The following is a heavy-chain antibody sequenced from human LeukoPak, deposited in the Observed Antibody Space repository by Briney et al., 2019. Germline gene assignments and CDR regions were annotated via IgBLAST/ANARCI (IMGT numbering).Heavy chain of an antibody. J-gene: IGHJ4*02. Sequence: SETLSLTCAVCGGSISSGGYSWSWVRQPPGKGLQWLGYIYHSGSTYYNPSLKSRVTISVDRSKNQFSLKLSSETAADTAVYYCARVRDFGLDYGDYFDYWGQGTLVTVSS. D-gene: IGHD4-17*01. CDR1: GGSISSGGYS. V-gene: IGHV4-30-2*01. CDR3: ARVRDFGLDYGDYFDY. CDR2: IYHSGST.